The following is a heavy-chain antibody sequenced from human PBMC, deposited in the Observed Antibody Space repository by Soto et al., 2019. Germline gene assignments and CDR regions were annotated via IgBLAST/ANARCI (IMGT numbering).Heavy chain of an antibody. J-gene: IGHJ4*02. D-gene: IGHD6-13*01. CDR2: IKSKTDGGTT. CDR3: TTDMYSEPGIAAAGSCDY. Sequence: GGSLRLSCAASGFTFSNAWMSWVRQAPGKGLEGVGRIKSKTDGGTTEYAAPVKGRFTIARDDSKNKLYLQMNSLKTEDTAVYYCTTDMYSEPGIAAAGSCDYLGQGTLGTVSS. V-gene: IGHV3-15*01. CDR1: GFTFSNAW.